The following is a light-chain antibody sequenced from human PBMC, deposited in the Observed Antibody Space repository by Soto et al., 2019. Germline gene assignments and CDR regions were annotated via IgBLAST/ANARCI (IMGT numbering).Light chain of an antibody. CDR1: SSDVGGYNL. V-gene: IGLV2-23*01. CDR2: GAT. J-gene: IGLJ1*01. CDR3: CSYAGSNTYV. Sequence: QSALTQPASVSASPGLSITISCTGRSSDVGGYNLVSWYQQHPGKAPQLMIFGATYRPSGVSNRFSASKSGNTASLTISGLQAEDEADYYCCSYAGSNTYVFGTGTKVTVL.